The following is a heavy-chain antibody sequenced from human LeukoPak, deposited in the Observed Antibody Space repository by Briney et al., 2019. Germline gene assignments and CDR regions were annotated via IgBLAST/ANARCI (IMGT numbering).Heavy chain of an antibody. V-gene: IGHV1-69*13. CDR2: IIPIFGTA. CDR1: GGTFSSYA. Sequence: SVKVSCKASGGTFSSYAISWVRQAPGQGLEWMGGIIPIFGTANYAQKFQGRVTITADESTSTAYMELSSLRSEDTAVYYCARDGNQHYDFWSGNHYYYYGMDVWGQGTTVTVTS. J-gene: IGHJ6*02. CDR3: ARDGNQHYDFWSGNHYYYYGMDV. D-gene: IGHD3-3*01.